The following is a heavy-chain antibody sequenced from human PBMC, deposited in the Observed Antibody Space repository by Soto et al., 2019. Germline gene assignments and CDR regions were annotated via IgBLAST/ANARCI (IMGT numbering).Heavy chain of an antibody. V-gene: IGHV5-10-1*01. CDR3: ARERWLQSYYYYGMDV. J-gene: IGHJ6*02. CDR1: GYIFTSYW. CDR2: IDPSDSYT. D-gene: IGHD5-12*01. Sequence: PGESLKISCNGSGYIFTSYWISWVRQMPGKGLEWMGRIDPSDSYTNYSPSFQGHVTISADKSISTAYLQWSSLKASDTAMYYCARERWLQSYYYYGMDVWGQGTTVTVSS.